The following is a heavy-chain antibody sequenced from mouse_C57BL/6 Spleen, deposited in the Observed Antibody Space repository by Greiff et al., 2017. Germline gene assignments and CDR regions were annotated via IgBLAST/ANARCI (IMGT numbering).Heavy chain of an antibody. CDR1: GFTFSDYG. CDR2: ISSGSSTI. D-gene: IGHD2-12*01. V-gene: IGHV5-17*01. Sequence: EVKLQESGGGLVKPGGSLKLSCAASGFTFSDYGMHWVRQAPEKGLEWVAYISSGSSTIYYADTMKGRFTISRDNAKNTLFLQMTSLRSEDTAMYYCARRDYYKNNFDYWGQGTTLTVSS. J-gene: IGHJ2*01. CDR3: ARRDYYKNNFDY.